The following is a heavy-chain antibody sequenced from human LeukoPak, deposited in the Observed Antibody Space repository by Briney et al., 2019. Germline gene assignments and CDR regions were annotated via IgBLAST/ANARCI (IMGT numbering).Heavy chain of an antibody. Sequence: GGSLRLSCAASGFTFSSYGMHWVRQAPGKGLEWVAFIRYDGSNKYYADSVKGRFTISRDNSKNTLYLQMNSLRAEDTAVYYCAKTIDNLWFGESSLDEYYYYYYYMDVWGKGTTVTISS. CDR3: AKTIDNLWFGESSLDEYYYYYYYMDV. D-gene: IGHD3-10*01. CDR1: GFTFSSYG. CDR2: IRYDGSNK. J-gene: IGHJ6*03. V-gene: IGHV3-30*02.